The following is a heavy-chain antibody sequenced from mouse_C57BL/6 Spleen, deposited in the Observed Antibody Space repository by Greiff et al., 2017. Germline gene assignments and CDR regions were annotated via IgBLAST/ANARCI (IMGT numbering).Heavy chain of an antibody. V-gene: IGHV14-3*01. CDR1: GFTIKNSY. CDR2: LDPANGNT. D-gene: IGHD6-1*01. CDR3: ASDECDTGGFGY. Sequence: VQLQQSVAELVRPGASVKLSCTASGFTIKNSYMHWVKQRPEQGLEWIGRLDPANGNTKYDQKFQGKAPMTATTSSNTAYLQLSSLTSGGTAIYDCASDECDTGGFGYWGQGTLVTVSA. J-gene: IGHJ3*01.